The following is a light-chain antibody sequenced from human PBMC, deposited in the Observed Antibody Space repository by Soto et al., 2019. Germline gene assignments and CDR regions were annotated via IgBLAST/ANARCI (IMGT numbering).Light chain of an antibody. CDR2: DVS. CDR3: VSYTGTQIPVA. J-gene: IGLJ2*01. CDR1: SSDVGAYNS. V-gene: IGLV2-11*01. Sequence: QSVLTQPRSVSGSPGQSVTISCTGTSSDVGAYNSVSWYQQHPDKAPKLMIYDVSQRPSGVPDRFSGSKSGNTASLTISGLQAEDEADYYCVSYTGTQIPVALGGGTKVTVL.